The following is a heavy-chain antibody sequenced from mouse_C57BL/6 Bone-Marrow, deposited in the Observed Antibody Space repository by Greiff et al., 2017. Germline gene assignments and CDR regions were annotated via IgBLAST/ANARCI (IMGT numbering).Heavy chain of an antibody. J-gene: IGHJ2*01. CDR1: GFTFSSYA. Sequence: EVQLVESGGGLVKPGGSLKLSCAASGFTFSSYAMSWVRQTPEKRLEWVATISAGGSYTYYTDNVKGRFTISTDNAKNKLYLQLSHLKSEDTAMYYCARDSGHLSLNYFDYWGQGTALTVSS. CDR3: ARDSGHLSLNYFDY. CDR2: ISAGGSYT. V-gene: IGHV5-4*01. D-gene: IGHD3-2*02.